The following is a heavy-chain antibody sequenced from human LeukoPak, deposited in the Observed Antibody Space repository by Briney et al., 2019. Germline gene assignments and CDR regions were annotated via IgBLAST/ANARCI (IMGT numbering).Heavy chain of an antibody. CDR3: AKGVLSGMRYYYGMDV. Sequence: GGSLRLSCAASGFTFNNYAMNWVRRAPGKGLEGVSRITSSGDTTHYADSVRGRFTISRDNSRNTLSLQMTSLRAEDTAVYYCAKGVLSGMRYYYGMDVWGKGTTVTVSS. CDR2: ITSSGDTT. D-gene: IGHD3-10*01. CDR1: GFTFNNYA. J-gene: IGHJ6*04. V-gene: IGHV3-23*01.